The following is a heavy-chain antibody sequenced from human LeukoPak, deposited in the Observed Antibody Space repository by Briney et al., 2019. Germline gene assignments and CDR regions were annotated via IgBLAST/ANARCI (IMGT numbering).Heavy chain of an antibody. J-gene: IGHJ3*02. D-gene: IGHD7-27*01. CDR3: ARDHGYWGSDPPLAFDI. V-gene: IGHV1-2*02. CDR1: GYTFTGYY. CDR2: INPNSGGT. Sequence: GASVKVSCKASGYTFTGYYMHWVRQAPGQGLEWMGWINPNSGGTNYAQKFQGRVTMTRDTSISTAYMELSRLRSDDTAVYYCARDHGYWGSDPPLAFDIWGQGTMVTVSS.